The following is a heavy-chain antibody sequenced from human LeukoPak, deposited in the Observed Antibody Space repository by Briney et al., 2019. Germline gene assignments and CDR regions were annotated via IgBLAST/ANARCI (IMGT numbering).Heavy chain of an antibody. D-gene: IGHD3-22*01. Sequence: ASVKVSCTASGYTFTNYAMNWVRQAPGQGLEWMGWINTNTGNPTYAQGFTGRFVFSLDTSVSTAYLQISSLKAEDTAVYYCARDPNHYYDSSGYYGDYWGQGTRVTVSS. J-gene: IGHJ4*02. CDR3: ARDPNHYYDSSGYYGDY. CDR2: INTNTGNP. V-gene: IGHV7-4-1*02. CDR1: GYTFTNYA.